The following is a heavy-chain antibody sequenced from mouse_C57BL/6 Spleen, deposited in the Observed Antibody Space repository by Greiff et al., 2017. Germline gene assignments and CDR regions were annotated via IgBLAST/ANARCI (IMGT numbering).Heavy chain of an antibody. CDR1: GFTFSDYY. V-gene: IGHV5-16*01. J-gene: IGHJ3*01. D-gene: IGHD1-1*01. Sequence: EVMLVESEGGLVQPGSSMKLSCTASGFTFSDYYMAWVRQVPEKGLEWVANINYDGSSTYYLDSLKSRFIISRDNAKNILYLQMSSLKSEDTATYYCARATTTVGGFAYWGQGTLVTVSA. CDR3: ARATTTVGGFAY. CDR2: INYDGSST.